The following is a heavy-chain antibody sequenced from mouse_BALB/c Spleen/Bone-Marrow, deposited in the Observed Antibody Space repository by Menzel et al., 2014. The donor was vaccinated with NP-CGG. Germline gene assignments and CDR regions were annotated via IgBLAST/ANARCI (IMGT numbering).Heavy chain of an antibody. Sequence: QVQLQQSGAELVRPGTSVKVSCKASGYAFTNYLIEWVKQRPGQGLEWIGAINPGSGGTNYNEKFKGKATLTADKSSSTAYMQLSSLTSDDSAVYFCARRELGEFDYWGQGTTLTVSS. V-gene: IGHV1-54*01. J-gene: IGHJ2*01. CDR3: ARRELGEFDY. D-gene: IGHD4-1*01. CDR1: GYAFTNYL. CDR2: INPGSGGT.